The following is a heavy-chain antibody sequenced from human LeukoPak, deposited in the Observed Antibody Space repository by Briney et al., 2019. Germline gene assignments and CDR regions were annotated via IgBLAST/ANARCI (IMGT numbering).Heavy chain of an antibody. Sequence: GGSLRLSCAVSGFTFDDYAMHWVRQVPGKGLEWVSGINWNSDSIGYADSVKGRFTTSRDNSKNTLYLQMNSLRPEDTAIYYCAKLFESGTYNNFFHYWGQGTLVTVFS. J-gene: IGHJ4*02. D-gene: IGHD3-10*01. CDR3: AKLFESGTYNNFFHY. CDR2: INWNSDSI. V-gene: IGHV3-9*01. CDR1: GFTFDDYA.